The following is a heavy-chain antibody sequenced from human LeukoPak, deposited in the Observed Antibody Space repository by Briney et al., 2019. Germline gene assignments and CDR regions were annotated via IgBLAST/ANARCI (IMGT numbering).Heavy chain of an antibody. CDR1: GGSISSSSYY. D-gene: IGHD6-13*01. J-gene: IGHJ3*02. CDR2: IYYSGST. V-gene: IGHV4-39*01. Sequence: SETLSLTCTVSGGSISSSSYYWGWIRQPPGKGLEWIGSIYYSGSTYYNPSLKSRVTISVDTSKNQFSLKLSSVTAADTAVYYCARHVQQLDASDIWGQGTMVTVSS. CDR3: ARHVQQLDASDI.